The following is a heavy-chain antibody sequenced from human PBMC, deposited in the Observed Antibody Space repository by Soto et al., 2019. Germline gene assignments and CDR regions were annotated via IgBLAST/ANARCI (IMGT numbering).Heavy chain of an antibody. CDR2: TYYRSKWYN. CDR3: ARGEEGYCSGGSCYPDGLDY. J-gene: IGHJ4*02. V-gene: IGHV6-1*01. D-gene: IGHD2-15*01. Sequence: SQTLSLTCAISGDSVSSNSAAWNWIRQSPSRGLEWLGRTYYRSKWYNDYAVSVKSRITINPDTSKNQFSLQLNSVTPEDTAVYYCARGEEGYCSGGSCYPDGLDYWGQGTLVTVSS. CDR1: GDSVSSNSAA.